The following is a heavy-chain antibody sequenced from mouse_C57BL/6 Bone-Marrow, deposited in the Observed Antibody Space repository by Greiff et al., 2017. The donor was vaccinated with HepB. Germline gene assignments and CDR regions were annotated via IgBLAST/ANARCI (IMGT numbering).Heavy chain of an antibody. D-gene: IGHD2-3*01. CDR1: GFTFSSYG. V-gene: IGHV5-6*01. CDR3: ASPDGSYDY. J-gene: IGHJ2*01. Sequence: EVKVVESGGDLVKPGGSLKLSCAASGFTFSSYGMSWVRQTTDKRLEWVATISSGGSYTYYPDSVKGRFTISRDNAKNTLYLQMSSLKSEDTAMYYCASPDGSYDYWGQGTTLTVSS. CDR2: ISSGGSYT.